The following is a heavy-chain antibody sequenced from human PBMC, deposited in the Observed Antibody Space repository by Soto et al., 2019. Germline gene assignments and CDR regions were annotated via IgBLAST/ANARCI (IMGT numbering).Heavy chain of an antibody. Sequence: SQTLSLTCAISGDSVSSNGAAWNWIRQSPSRGLEWLGRTYYRSRWYSDYAPSVKSRITVNPDTSQNQFSLQLNSVTPEDPAIYYFARDPPGFHSAFDFWGQGTLVTVSS. CDR2: TYYRSRWYS. CDR1: GDSVSSNGAA. J-gene: IGHJ4*02. D-gene: IGHD4-4*01. CDR3: ARDPPGFHSAFDF. V-gene: IGHV6-1*01.